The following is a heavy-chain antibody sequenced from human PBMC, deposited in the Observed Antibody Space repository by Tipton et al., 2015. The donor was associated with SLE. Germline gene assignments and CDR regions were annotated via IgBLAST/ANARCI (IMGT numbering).Heavy chain of an antibody. D-gene: IGHD2-15*01. CDR2: IYYSGGG. CDR3: AREDVGYCNGGSCPYYFDY. V-gene: IGHV4-59*12. Sequence: TLSLTCSVSGGSLRSSYWSWIRQPPGKGLDLVGYIYYSGGGTYNPSLKSRVTLSVDTSKNQFSLKLSSVTAADTAVYYCAREDVGYCNGGSCPYYFDYWGQGTMVTVSS. CDR1: GGSLRSSY. J-gene: IGHJ4*02.